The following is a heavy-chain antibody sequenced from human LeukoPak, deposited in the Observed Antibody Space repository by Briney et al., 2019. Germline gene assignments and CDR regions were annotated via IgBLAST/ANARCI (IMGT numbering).Heavy chain of an antibody. D-gene: IGHD1-26*01. Sequence: ASVKVSCKASGYTFTSYGISWVRQAPGQGLEWMGWISAYNGNTNYAQNLQGRVSMTTDTSTSTAYMELGSLRSDDTAVYYCARDSVGAGDAFDIWGQGTMVTVSS. CDR3: ARDSVGAGDAFDI. V-gene: IGHV1-18*01. J-gene: IGHJ3*02. CDR2: ISAYNGNT. CDR1: GYTFTSYG.